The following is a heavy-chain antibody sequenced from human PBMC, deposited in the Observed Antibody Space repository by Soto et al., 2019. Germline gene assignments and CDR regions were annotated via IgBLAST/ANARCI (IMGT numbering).Heavy chain of an antibody. CDR2: MNPNTGNT. J-gene: IGHJ4*02. Sequence: GASVKVSCKASVYTFTDYDINRLRQAPGQGLDWMGWMNPNTGNTLYPQHFHVRLIMTNDTYISTTYMKLSTLRSEDTALYYCARGTLDTLTDFWCQGTMVTVSS. CDR1: VYTFTDYD. CDR3: ARGTLDTLTDF. D-gene: IGHD5-18*01. V-gene: IGHV1-8*01.